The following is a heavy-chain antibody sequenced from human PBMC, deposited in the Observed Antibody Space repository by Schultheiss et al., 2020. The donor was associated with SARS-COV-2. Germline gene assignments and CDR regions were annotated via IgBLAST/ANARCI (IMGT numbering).Heavy chain of an antibody. J-gene: IGHJ5*02. Sequence: GGSLRLSCAASGFTFSSYSMNWVRQAPGKGLEWVSSIRSSSTYIYYADSVKGRFTISRDNSKNTLYLQMNSLRAEDTAVYYCAKDAPAIVVVPAANSNWFDPWGQGTLLTVSS. V-gene: IGHV3-21*04. CDR2: IRSSSTYI. CDR3: AKDAPAIVVVPAANSNWFDP. D-gene: IGHD2-2*01. CDR1: GFTFSSYS.